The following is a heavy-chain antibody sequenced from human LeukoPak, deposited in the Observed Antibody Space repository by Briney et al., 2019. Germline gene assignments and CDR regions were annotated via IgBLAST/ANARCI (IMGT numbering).Heavy chain of an antibody. CDR1: GFTFSSYW. Sequence: GGSLRLSCAASGFTFSSYWMSWVRQAPGKGLEWVANIKQDGSEKYYVDSVKGRFTISRDNAKNSLYLQMNSLRAEDTAVYYCARNRLPYYYGSGSPYETLDPWGEGTLVTVSS. D-gene: IGHD3-10*01. CDR2: IKQDGSEK. CDR3: ARNRLPYYYGSGSPYETLDP. V-gene: IGHV3-7*03. J-gene: IGHJ5*02.